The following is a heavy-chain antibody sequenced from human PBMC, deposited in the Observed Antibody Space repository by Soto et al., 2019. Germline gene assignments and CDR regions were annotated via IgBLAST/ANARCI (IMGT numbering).Heavy chain of an antibody. CDR2: ISYDGSNK. V-gene: IGHV3-30-3*01. D-gene: IGHD5-12*01. Sequence: PGGSLRLSCAASGFTFSSYAMHWVRQAPGKGLEWVAVISYDGSNKYYADSVKGRFTISRDNSKNTLYLQMNSLRAEDTAVYWATITFYYYYGMDVWGQGTTVTVSS. CDR1: GFTFSSYA. CDR3: TITFYYYYGMDV. J-gene: IGHJ6*02.